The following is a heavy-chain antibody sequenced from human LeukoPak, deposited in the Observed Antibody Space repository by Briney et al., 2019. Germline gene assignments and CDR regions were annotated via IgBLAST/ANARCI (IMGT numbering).Heavy chain of an antibody. J-gene: IGHJ1*01. D-gene: IGHD3-9*01. V-gene: IGHV3-23*01. CDR1: GFTFSSYS. CDR3: ARWPYYDILTGYYFQH. Sequence: GGSLRLSCAASGFTFSSYSMNWVRQAPGKGLEWFSAISGSGGSTYYADSVKGRFTISRDNSKNTLYLQMNSLRAEDTAVYYCARWPYYDILTGYYFQHWGQGTLVTVSS. CDR2: ISGSGGST.